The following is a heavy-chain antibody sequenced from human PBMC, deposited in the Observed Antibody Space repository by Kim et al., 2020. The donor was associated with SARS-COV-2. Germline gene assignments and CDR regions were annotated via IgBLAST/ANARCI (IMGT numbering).Heavy chain of an antibody. D-gene: IGHD2-15*01. CDR3: VKGGAH. Sequence: DGSSTGYADSVKGRFTISRDNAKNTVNLQMNSLGGDDTAVYYCVKGGAHWGQGSLVTVSS. CDR2: DGSST. V-gene: IGHV3-74*01. J-gene: IGHJ4*02.